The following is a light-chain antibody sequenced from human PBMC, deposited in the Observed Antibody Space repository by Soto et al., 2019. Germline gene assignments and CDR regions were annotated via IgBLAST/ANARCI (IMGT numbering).Light chain of an antibody. V-gene: IGLV1-44*01. J-gene: IGLJ2*01. CDR2: NNN. CDR3: AAWDDSLNGVL. CDR1: NSNIGNNP. Sequence: QSVLTQPPSASGTHGQRVTISCSGSNSNIGNNPVHWYQQLPGTAPKLLIHNNNQRPSGVPDRFSGSKSGTSASLAISGLQSEDEAAYCCAAWDDSLNGVLFGGGTQLPVL.